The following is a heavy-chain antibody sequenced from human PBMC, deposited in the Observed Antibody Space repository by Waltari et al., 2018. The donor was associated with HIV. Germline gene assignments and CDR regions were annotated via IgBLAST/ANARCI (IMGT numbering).Heavy chain of an antibody. CDR2: IYYTGNT. J-gene: IGHJ4*02. V-gene: IGHV4-39*07. CDR1: GDSISSNVYH. Sequence: QLRLQESGPRLVKPSEPLSLTCSVPGDSISSNVYHWGWIRQSPGKGLEWIGSIYYTGNTYYKPSLKRRVTISIDTSKNQFSLRLTSVTAADTAIYYCVAQDYSDSVDWWGQGTLVTV. D-gene: IGHD4-17*01. CDR3: VAQDYSDSVDW.